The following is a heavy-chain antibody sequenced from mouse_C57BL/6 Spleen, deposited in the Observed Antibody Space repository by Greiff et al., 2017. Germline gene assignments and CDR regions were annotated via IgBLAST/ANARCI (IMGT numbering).Heavy chain of an antibody. V-gene: IGHV1-82*01. CDR1: GYAFSSSW. Sequence: QVQLQQSGPELVKPGASVKISCKASGYAFSSSWMNWVKQRPGKGLEWTGRIYPGDGDTNYNGKFKGKATLTADKSSSTAYMQLSSLTSEDSAVYFCAREGIYYYAMDYWGQGTSVTVSS. J-gene: IGHJ4*01. CDR3: AREGIYYYAMDY. CDR2: IYPGDGDT.